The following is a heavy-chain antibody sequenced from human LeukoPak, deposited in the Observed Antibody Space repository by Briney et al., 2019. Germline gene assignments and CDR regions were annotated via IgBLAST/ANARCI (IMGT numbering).Heavy chain of an antibody. D-gene: IGHD6-13*01. V-gene: IGHV1-69*05. CDR1: GGTFSSYA. CDR2: IIPIFGTA. J-gene: IGHJ4*02. CDR3: ASTLRDTSSWDYYFDY. Sequence: SVKVSCKASGGTFSSYAITWVRQAPGQGLEWRGGIIPIFGTANYAQKFQGRVTITTDESTSTAYMELSSLRSEDTAVYYCASTLRDTSSWDYYFDYWGQGTLVTVSS.